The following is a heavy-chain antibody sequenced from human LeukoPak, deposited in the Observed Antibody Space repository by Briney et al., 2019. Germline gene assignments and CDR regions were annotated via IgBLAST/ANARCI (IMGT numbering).Heavy chain of an antibody. Sequence: ASVKVSCKASGYTFTSYDINWVRQATGQGLEWMGWMNPNSGNTGYAQKFQGRVTITRNTSISAAYMELSSLRSEDTAVYYCARNVAAAGGAFDIWGQGTMVTVSS. J-gene: IGHJ3*02. CDR1: GYTFTSYD. CDR3: ARNVAAAGGAFDI. V-gene: IGHV1-8*03. CDR2: MNPNSGNT. D-gene: IGHD6-13*01.